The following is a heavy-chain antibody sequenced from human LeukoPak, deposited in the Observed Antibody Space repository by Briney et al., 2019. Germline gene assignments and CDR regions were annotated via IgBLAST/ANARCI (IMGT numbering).Heavy chain of an antibody. CDR3: ARDSPYSTPYYYYGMDV. CDR2: ISSSSSYI. J-gene: IGHJ6*02. D-gene: IGHD6-13*01. CDR1: GFTFSSYS. V-gene: IGHV3-21*01. Sequence: GGSLRLSCAASGFTFSSYSMNWVRQAPGKGLEWVSSISSSSSYIYYADSVKGRFTISRDNAKNSLYLQMNSLRAEDTAVYYCARDSPYSTPYYYYGMDVWGQGTTVTVSS.